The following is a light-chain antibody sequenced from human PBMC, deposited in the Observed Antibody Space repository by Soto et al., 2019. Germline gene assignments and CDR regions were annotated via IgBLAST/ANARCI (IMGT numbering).Light chain of an antibody. CDR1: QSISTY. V-gene: IGKV3-11*01. CDR3: QQYNNWPQT. CDR2: DAS. J-gene: IGKJ1*01. Sequence: EIVLTQSPATLSLSPWERATLSCRASQSISTYLAWYQQKHGQAPRLLIYDASNRATGIPARFSGSGSGTDFTLTISSLQSEDFAEYHCQQYNNWPQTFGQGTKVDIK.